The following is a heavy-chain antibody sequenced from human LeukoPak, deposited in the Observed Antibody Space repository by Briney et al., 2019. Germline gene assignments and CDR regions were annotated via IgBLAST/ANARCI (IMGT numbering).Heavy chain of an antibody. D-gene: IGHD2-21*02. Sequence: SVKVSCKASGFTFTSSAVQWVRQARGQRLEWMAWIVVGSGNTNYAQRFQERVTITRDMSTSTAYMELSSLRSEDTAVYYCAAGIRGDCGSDCYPLFDSWGQGTLVTVSS. V-gene: IGHV1-58*01. CDR1: GFTFTSSA. CDR3: AAGIRGDCGSDCYPLFDS. CDR2: IVVGSGNT. J-gene: IGHJ4*02.